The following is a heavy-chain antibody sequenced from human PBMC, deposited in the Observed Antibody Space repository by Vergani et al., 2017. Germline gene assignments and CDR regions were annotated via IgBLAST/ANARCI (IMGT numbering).Heavy chain of an antibody. CDR1: GGTISSTNSY. D-gene: IGHD6-13*01. CDR3: ARRVAVAGTRLGFDY. Sequence: QLQLQESGPGLVQPSETLSLTCIVSGGTISSTNSYWGWIRQPPGKGLEWIGSIYYSGTTYYNPSLKSRVSISVDTSKNQFSLKLSSVTAAETAVYFCARRVAVAGTRLGFDYWGQGTLVTVSS. CDR2: IYYSGTT. J-gene: IGHJ4*02. V-gene: IGHV4-39*01.